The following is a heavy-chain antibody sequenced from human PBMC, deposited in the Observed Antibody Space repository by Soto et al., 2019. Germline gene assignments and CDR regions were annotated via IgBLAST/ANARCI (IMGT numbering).Heavy chain of an antibody. V-gene: IGHV1-18*01. D-gene: IGHD3-10*01. Sequence: QIQLVQSGAEVKKPGASVKVSCKASGYTLSSIGIIWVRQAPGQGLEWMGWISPYKGNTHYAQGLQGRVTMTTDTSTSTAYMELRSLRSDDTAVYYCARDLDASGSYYTDYWGQGTLVTVSS. CDR2: ISPYKGNT. J-gene: IGHJ4*02. CDR1: GYTLSSIG. CDR3: ARDLDASGSYYTDY.